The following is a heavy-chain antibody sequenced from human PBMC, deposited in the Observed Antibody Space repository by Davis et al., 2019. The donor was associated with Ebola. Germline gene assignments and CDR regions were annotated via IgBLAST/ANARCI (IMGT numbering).Heavy chain of an antibody. CDR3: ARDYSDWYNWFDS. J-gene: IGHJ5*01. CDR2: MNPNTEKT. D-gene: IGHD3-9*01. CDR1: GYTFITYD. V-gene: IGHV1-8*01. Sequence: ASVKVSCKASGYTFITYDIFWVRLVPGQGLEWMGWMNPNTEKTGYAPKFQGRVTMTTDTSTSTAYMELRSLRSDDTAVYYCARDYSDWYNWFDSWGQGTLVTVSS.